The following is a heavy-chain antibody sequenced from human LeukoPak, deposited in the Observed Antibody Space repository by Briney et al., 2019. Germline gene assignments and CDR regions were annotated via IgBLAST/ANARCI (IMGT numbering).Heavy chain of an antibody. V-gene: IGHV4-34*01. CDR3: AKEQHSIVVVVAALLRGAFDI. Sequence: SETLSLTCAVYGGSFSGYYWSWIRQPPGKGLEWIGEINHSGSTNYNPSLKSRVTISVDTSKNQFSLKLSSVTAADTAVYYCAKEQHSIVVVVAALLRGAFDIWGQGTMVTVSS. D-gene: IGHD2-15*01. CDR1: GGSFSGYY. J-gene: IGHJ3*02. CDR2: INHSGST.